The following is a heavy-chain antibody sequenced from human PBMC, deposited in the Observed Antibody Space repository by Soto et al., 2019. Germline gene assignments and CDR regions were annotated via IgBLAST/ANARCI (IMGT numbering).Heavy chain of an antibody. CDR3: ARDTETLGPRANDALDI. CDR2: INAGSGNT. D-gene: IGHD3-3*02. V-gene: IGHV1-3*01. Sequence: QAQLVQSGAEMKKPGASVKVSCKATGYTFSAYTMNWVRQAPGQSLEWMGWINAGSGNTKYSQNFQGRVSITRETSASTVYMELTGLTSEETAVYYCARDTETLGPRANDALDIWGQGTMVTVSS. J-gene: IGHJ3*02. CDR1: GYTFSAYT.